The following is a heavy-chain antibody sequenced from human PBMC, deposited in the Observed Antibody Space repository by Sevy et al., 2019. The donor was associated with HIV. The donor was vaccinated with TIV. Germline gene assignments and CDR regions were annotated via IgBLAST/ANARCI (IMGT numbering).Heavy chain of an antibody. CDR3: AREAQVVGVDLDF. CDR2: ISSTSSYI. D-gene: IGHD1-26*01. CDR1: GFTFSSHS. J-gene: IGHJ4*02. V-gene: IGHV3-21*01. Sequence: GGSLRLSCAASGFTFSSHSMNWVRQAPGKGLEWVASISSTSSYIYHADSVKGRFTVSSDNAKNSLFLQINNLRVDDTAVYYCAREAQVVGVDLDFWGQGTLVTVSS.